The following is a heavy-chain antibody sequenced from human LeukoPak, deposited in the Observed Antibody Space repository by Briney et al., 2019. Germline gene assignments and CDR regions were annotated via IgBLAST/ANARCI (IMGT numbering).Heavy chain of an antibody. CDR3: AKVAKYYYGSETYYFFEH. CDR2: IGGSGDSI. V-gene: IGHV3-23*01. Sequence: GGSLRLSCAGSEFTFRNYGMSWVRQAPGKGLECVAGIGGSGDSIYYADSVKGRFTITRDNSKNTMYLQMNSLRVEDTAVYYCAKVAKYYYGSETYYFFEHWGQGTPVTASS. J-gene: IGHJ4*02. D-gene: IGHD3-10*01. CDR1: EFTFRNYG.